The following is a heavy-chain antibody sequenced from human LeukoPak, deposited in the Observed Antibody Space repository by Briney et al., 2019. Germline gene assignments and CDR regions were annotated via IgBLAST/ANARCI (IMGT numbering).Heavy chain of an antibody. D-gene: IGHD3-10*01. V-gene: IGHV1-18*01. CDR3: ARERGIRSCRWVNWFDP. Sequence: ASVKVSCKASGYTFTSYGISWVRQAPGQGLEWMGWISAYNGNTNYAQKLQGRVTMTTDTSTSTAYMELRSLRSDDTAVYYCARERGIRSCRWVNWFDPWGQGTLVTVSS. CDR1: GYTFTSYG. CDR2: ISAYNGNT. J-gene: IGHJ5*02.